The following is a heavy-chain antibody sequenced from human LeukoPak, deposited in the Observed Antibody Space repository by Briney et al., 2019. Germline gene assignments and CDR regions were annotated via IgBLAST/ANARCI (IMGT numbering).Heavy chain of an antibody. V-gene: IGHV3-23*01. D-gene: IGHD1-14*01. CDR3: AKVLTGSQDY. CDR1: GFTFSSHA. CDR2: ISGSGGST. Sequence: GGSLRLSCAASGFTFSSHAMSWVRQAPGKGLEWVSAISGSGGSTYYADSVKGRFTISRDSSKNTVYLHMKSLRAEDTAVYFCAKVLTGSQDYWGQGTLVTVSS. J-gene: IGHJ4*02.